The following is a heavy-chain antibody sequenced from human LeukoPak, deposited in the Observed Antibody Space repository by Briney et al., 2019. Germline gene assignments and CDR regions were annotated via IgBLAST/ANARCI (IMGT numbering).Heavy chain of an antibody. D-gene: IGHD3-22*01. CDR2: IYTSGST. V-gene: IGHV4-4*07. CDR1: GGSISSYS. CDR3: ARASSGSYYYFDY. Sequence: SETLSLTSTVSGGSISSYSWNWIRQPAGTGLEWIGRIYTSGSTNYNPSLKSRVTMSVDTSKNQFSLKLSSVTAADTAIYYCARASSGSYYYFDYWGQGTLVTVSS. J-gene: IGHJ4*02.